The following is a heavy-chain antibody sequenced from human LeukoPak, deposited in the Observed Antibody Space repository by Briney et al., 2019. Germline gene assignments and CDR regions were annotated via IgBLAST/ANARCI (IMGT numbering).Heavy chain of an antibody. J-gene: IGHJ3*02. Sequence: GGSLRLSCAASGFTFSSFSMNWVRQAPGKGLEWVSYISISSSTIYYADSVKGRFTISRDNAKSSLYLQMNSLRAEDTAVYYCARDSSHCTGGTCATVEAFDTWGQGTMVTVSS. CDR2: ISISSSTI. D-gene: IGHD2-15*01. CDR3: ARDSSHCTGGTCATVEAFDT. CDR1: GFTFSSFS. V-gene: IGHV3-48*01.